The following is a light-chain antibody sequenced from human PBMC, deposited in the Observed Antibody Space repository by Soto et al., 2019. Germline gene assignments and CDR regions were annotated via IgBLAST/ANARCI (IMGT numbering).Light chain of an antibody. V-gene: IGKV4-1*01. CDR2: WAS. CDR1: QSLLYGPNSKNY. CDR3: HQYYTDIRT. Sequence: IVMTQSPDSLAVSLGERATINCKSSQSLLYGPNSKNYLAWYQQKPGQPPKLLIYWASTRESGVPDRFSGSGSGTDFTLTISSLQAEDVAVHYCHQYYTDIRTFGQGTKLEIK. J-gene: IGKJ2*01.